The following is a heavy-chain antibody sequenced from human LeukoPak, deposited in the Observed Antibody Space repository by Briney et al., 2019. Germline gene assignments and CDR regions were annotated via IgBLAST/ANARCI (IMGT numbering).Heavy chain of an antibody. V-gene: IGHV4-30-4*08. Sequence: SQTLSLTCTVSGGSISSGDYYWSWIRQPPGKGLEWIGYIYYSGSTYYNPSPKSRVTISVDTSKNQSSLKLSSVTAADTAVYYCARGGGSSWYPSLFDYWGQGTLSPSPQ. CDR1: GGSISSGDYY. J-gene: IGHJ4*02. D-gene: IGHD6-13*01. CDR3: ARGGGSSWYPSLFDY. CDR2: IYYSGST.